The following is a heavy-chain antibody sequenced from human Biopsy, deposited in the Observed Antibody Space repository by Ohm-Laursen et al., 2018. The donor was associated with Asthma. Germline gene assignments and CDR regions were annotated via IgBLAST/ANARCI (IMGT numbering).Heavy chain of an antibody. J-gene: IGHJ1*01. D-gene: IGHD3-3*02. Sequence: SLRLSCAASGYTFSRYSIHWVRQIPGKGLEWVASISTASSFIYYADSVRGRFTISRDNAKNSLYLQMNSLRAEDTAVYYCARTFHFWSPYHAEHYQLWGQGTLVTVSS. CDR2: ISTASSFI. CDR3: ARTFHFWSPYHAEHYQL. CDR1: GYTFSRYS. V-gene: IGHV3-21*06.